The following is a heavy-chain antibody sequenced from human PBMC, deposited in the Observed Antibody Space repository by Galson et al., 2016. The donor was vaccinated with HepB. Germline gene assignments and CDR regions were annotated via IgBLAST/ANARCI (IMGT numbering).Heavy chain of an antibody. J-gene: IGHJ4*02. CDR1: GFKFDDYV. Sequence: SLRLSCAATGFKFDDYVMVWVRQAPGKGLEWVSGISWNSDYVAYADSVKGRFTISRDNAKNSVYLQMNSLRAEDTALYYCAKGALTGGSPIDYWGQGTMVTVSS. V-gene: IGHV3-9*01. D-gene: IGHD2-15*01. CDR2: ISWNSDYV. CDR3: AKGALTGGSPIDY.